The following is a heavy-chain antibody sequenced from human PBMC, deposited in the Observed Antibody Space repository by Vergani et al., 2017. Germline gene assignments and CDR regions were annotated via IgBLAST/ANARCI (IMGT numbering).Heavy chain of an antibody. J-gene: IGHJ3*02. V-gene: IGHV3-7*03. D-gene: IGHD3-22*01. CDR1: GFSLSNAR. CDR2: IKQDGSEK. CDR3: AKDRYSSGYPIDAFDI. Sequence: ESGPVLVKPTETLTLTCTVSGFSLSNARMGVSWVRQAPGKGLEWVANIKQDGSEKYYVDSVKGRFTISRDNSKNTLYLQMNSLRAEDTAVYYCAKDRYSSGYPIDAFDIWGQGTMVTVYS.